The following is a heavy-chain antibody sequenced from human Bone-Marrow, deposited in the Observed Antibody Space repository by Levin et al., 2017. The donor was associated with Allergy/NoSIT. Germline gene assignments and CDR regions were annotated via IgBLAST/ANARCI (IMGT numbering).Heavy chain of an antibody. Sequence: GGSLRLSCEGSGFNFSTHSMNWVRQTPEKGLEWVSSITSRSTYIHYADSVRGRFTISRDNAKNSLYLQMNSLRVDDTGLYYCVASTPSDFWGQGTQVTVSS. CDR1: GFNFSTHS. J-gene: IGHJ4*02. CDR2: ITSRSTYI. CDR3: VASTPSDF. V-gene: IGHV3-21*01. D-gene: IGHD3-3*01.